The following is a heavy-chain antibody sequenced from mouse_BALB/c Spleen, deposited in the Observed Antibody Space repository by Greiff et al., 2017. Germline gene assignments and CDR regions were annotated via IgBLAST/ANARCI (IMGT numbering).Heavy chain of an antibody. CDR1: GFNIKDYY. J-gene: IGHJ1*01. CDR2: IDPENGDT. V-gene: IGHV14-4*02. D-gene: IGHD1-1*01. Sequence: EVQVVESGAELVRSGASVKLSCTASGFNIKDYYMHWVKQRPEQGLEWIGWIDPENGDTEYAPKFQGKATMTADTSSNTAYLQLSSLTSEDTAVYYCNAYYYEDFDVWGAGTTVTVSS. CDR3: NAYYYEDFDV.